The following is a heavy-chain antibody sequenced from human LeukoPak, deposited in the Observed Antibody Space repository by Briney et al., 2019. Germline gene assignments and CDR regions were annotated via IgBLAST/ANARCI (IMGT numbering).Heavy chain of an antibody. CDR1: GGSISSGSYY. V-gene: IGHV4-61*02. Sequence: SETLSLTCTVSGGSISSGSYYWSWIRQPAGKGLEWIGRIYTSGSTNYNPSLKSRVTISVDTSKNQFSLKLSSVTAADTAVYYCAREAGPYMDVWGKGTTVTVSS. CDR3: AREAGPYMDV. J-gene: IGHJ6*03. CDR2: IYTSGST. D-gene: IGHD6-19*01.